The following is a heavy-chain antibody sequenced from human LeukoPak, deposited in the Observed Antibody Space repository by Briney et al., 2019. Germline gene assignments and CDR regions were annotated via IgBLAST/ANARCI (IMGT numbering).Heavy chain of an antibody. Sequence: GGSLRLSCAASGFTFSRHGMHWVRQAPGKGLEWVAVIGDTGRAKYYADSVKGRFSISRDNSKNTLYLQMNSLRAEDTAVYYCAKSTGGNYDPFDYWGQGTLVTVSS. J-gene: IGHJ4*02. CDR2: IGDTGRAK. V-gene: IGHV3-30*18. D-gene: IGHD1-26*01. CDR3: AKSTGGNYDPFDY. CDR1: GFTFSRHG.